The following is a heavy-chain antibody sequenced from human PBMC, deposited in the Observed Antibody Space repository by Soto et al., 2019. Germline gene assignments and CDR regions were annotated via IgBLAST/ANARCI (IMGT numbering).Heavy chain of an antibody. Sequence: SETLSLTCAVSGGSISSGDFSWNWIRQPPGKGLEYIGYIYYDGSTYYNPSLQSRVTMSVDRSRNQFSLKLNSVTAADTAVYYCARVRREYDNSGPVDYWGQGTLVTVSS. D-gene: IGHD3-22*01. CDR1: GGSISSGDFS. CDR3: ARVRREYDNSGPVDY. J-gene: IGHJ4*02. V-gene: IGHV4-30-2*01. CDR2: IYYDGST.